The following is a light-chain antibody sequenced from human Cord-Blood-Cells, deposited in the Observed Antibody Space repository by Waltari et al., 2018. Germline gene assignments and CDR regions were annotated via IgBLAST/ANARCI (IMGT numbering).Light chain of an antibody. CDR3: QSYDSSLSGWV. J-gene: IGLJ3*02. V-gene: IGLV1-40*01. CDR1: SSNIGAGYD. CDR2: GNS. Sequence: QSVLTQPPSVSGAPGQRVTISCPGSSSNIGAGYDVHWYPQLPGTAPKLPIYGNSNRPSGVPDRFSGSKSVTSASLAITGLQAEDEADYYCQSYDSSLSGWVFGGGTKLTVL.